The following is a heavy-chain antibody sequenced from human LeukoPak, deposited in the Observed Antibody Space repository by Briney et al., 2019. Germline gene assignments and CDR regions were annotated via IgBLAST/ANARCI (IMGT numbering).Heavy chain of an antibody. D-gene: IGHD3-16*01. J-gene: IGHJ4*02. CDR2: MKSDGSSR. CDR1: GFTFRSYW. Sequence: GGSLRLSCEASGFTFRSYWMHWVRQAPGRGLVWVSSMKSDGSSRTYADSVKGRFTISRDNTMNTLYLQMSSLIAADTAVYYCTRGGSYGDFWGQGTLVTVSS. CDR3: TRGGSYGDF. V-gene: IGHV3-74*01.